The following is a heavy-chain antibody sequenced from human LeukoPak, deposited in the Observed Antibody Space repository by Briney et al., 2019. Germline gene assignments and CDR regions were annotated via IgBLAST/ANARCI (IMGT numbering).Heavy chain of an antibody. CDR2: ISYDGSNK. J-gene: IGHJ5*02. D-gene: IGHD2-2*01. Sequence: GGSLRLSCAASGFTFSSYAMHWVRQAPGKGLEWVAVISYDGSNKYYADSVKGRFTISRDNSKNTLYLQMNSLRAEDTAVYYCAKDRYQPLLPNWFDPWGQGTLVTVSS. V-gene: IGHV3-30*04. CDR1: GFTFSSYA. CDR3: AKDRYQPLLPNWFDP.